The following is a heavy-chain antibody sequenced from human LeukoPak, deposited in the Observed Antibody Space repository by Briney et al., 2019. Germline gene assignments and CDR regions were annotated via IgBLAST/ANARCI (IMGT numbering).Heavy chain of an antibody. Sequence: ASVRVSCKASGYSFTSYGISWVRQAPGQGLEWMGWISAYNGNTNYAQKLQGRVTMTTDTSTSTAYMELRSLRSDDTAVYYCARPGVAAAEVWFDPWGQGTLVTVSS. J-gene: IGHJ5*02. D-gene: IGHD6-13*01. CDR2: ISAYNGNT. V-gene: IGHV1-18*01. CDR3: ARPGVAAAEVWFDP. CDR1: GYSFTSYG.